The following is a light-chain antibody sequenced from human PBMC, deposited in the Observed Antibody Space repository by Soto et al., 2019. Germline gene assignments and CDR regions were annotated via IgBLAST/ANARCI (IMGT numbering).Light chain of an antibody. V-gene: IGKV3-11*01. J-gene: IGKJ4*01. CDR1: QSVSSY. CDR2: DAS. Sequence: EILLTQSPATLSLSPGGIATLSCRASQSVSSYLAWYQQKPGQAPRLLIYDASNRATGIPARFSGSGSGTDFTLTISSLEPEDFAVYYCQQRSNWPPLTFGGGTKVDIK. CDR3: QQRSNWPPLT.